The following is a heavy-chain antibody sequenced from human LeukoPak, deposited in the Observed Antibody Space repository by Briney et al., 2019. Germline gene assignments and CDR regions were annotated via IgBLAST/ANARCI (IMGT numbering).Heavy chain of an antibody. Sequence: GGSLRLSCAASGFTFSSYSMNWVRQAPGKGLEWVSSISSSSSYIYYADSVKGRFTISRDNAKNSLYLQMNSLRAEDTAVYYCAREGHYDILTGNLNDYWGQGTLVTVSS. CDR1: GFTFSSYS. CDR2: ISSSSSYI. CDR3: AREGHYDILTGNLNDY. J-gene: IGHJ4*02. V-gene: IGHV3-21*01. D-gene: IGHD3-9*01.